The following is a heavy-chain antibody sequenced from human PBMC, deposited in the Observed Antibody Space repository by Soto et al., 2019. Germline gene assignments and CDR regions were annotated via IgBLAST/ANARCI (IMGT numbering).Heavy chain of an antibody. CDR2: ISPFNGNT. CDR1: GYPFTHYG. V-gene: IGHV1-18*01. CDR3: ARPTIQRGFDY. D-gene: IGHD5-18*01. J-gene: IGHJ4*02. Sequence: ASVKVSCKSSGYPFTHYGITWVRQAPGQGLEWMGWISPFNGNTNYGQTLQGRVTLTTDTSTSTVYMELRSLRSDDTAVYYCARPTIQRGFDYWGQGTLVTVSS.